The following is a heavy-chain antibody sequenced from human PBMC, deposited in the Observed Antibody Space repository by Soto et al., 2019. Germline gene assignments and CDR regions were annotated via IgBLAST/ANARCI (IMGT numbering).Heavy chain of an antibody. D-gene: IGHD6-19*01. CDR3: ARSFGWYAFDQ. CDR1: SGSIVNN. Sequence: LETLPLTCAVSSGSIVNNWNLVRQPPGKGLEWIGEIHQSGISYKNPSLKSRVTMSVDKSKNQFSLNLSSVTAADTAVYFCARSFGWYAFDQWGQGTLVTVSS. CDR2: IHQSGIS. V-gene: IGHV4-4*02. J-gene: IGHJ4*02.